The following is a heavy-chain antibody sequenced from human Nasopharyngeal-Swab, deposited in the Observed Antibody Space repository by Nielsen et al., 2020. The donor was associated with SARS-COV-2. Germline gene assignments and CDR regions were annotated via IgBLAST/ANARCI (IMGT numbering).Heavy chain of an antibody. Sequence: SETLSLTCAVSGGSISSNSWWSWVRQPPGKGLEWIGEIHPSGGTNYSPSLRSRVTMSVDKSENQFSLKLTSVTAADTAVYYCARGGDWTFLYWGQGTLVTVSS. J-gene: IGHJ4*02. CDR1: GGSISSNSW. CDR2: IHPSGGT. V-gene: IGHV4-4*02. CDR3: ARGGDWTFLY. D-gene: IGHD2-21*02.